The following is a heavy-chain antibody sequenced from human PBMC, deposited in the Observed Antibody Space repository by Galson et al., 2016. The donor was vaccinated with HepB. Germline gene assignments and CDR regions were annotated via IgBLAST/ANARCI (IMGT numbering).Heavy chain of an antibody. J-gene: IGHJ6*02. CDR1: GFTFRHQA. CDR3: ARQIYYYYGMDV. Sequence: SLRLSCAASGFTFRHQAMHWVRQSPGKGLEWVATIWYDGSEKHYADSVKGRFTISRDNAKNSLYLQMYSLRAEDTAVYYCARQIYYYYGMDVWGQGTTVTVSS. CDR2: IWYDGSEK. V-gene: IGHV3-33*03.